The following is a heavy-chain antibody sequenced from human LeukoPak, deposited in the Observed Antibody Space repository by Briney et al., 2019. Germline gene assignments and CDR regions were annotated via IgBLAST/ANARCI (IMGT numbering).Heavy chain of an antibody. J-gene: IGHJ4*02. V-gene: IGHV3-30*03. CDR2: ISFDGSNK. CDR3: ARRAGAYSHPYDY. Sequence: GGSLRLSCAASGFTFSSYGIHWVRQAPGKGLEWVAVISFDGSNKYYADSVKGRFTISRDNSKNTLHLQMNSLRAEDTAVYYCARRAGAYSHPYDYWGQGTLVTVSS. D-gene: IGHD4/OR15-4a*01. CDR1: GFTFSSYG.